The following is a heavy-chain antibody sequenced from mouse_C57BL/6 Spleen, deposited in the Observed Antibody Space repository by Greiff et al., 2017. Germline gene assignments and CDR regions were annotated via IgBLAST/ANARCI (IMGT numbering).Heavy chain of an antibody. Sequence: QVQLQQSGAELAKPGASVKLSCKASGYTFTSYWMHWVKQRPGQGLEWIGYINPSSGYTKYNQKFKDTATLTADKSSRTASMQLSSLTYEDSAVYYCARREDYYHYFDYWGQGTSLTFSS. CDR1: GYTFTSYW. CDR2: INPSSGYT. J-gene: IGHJ2*02. V-gene: IGHV1-7*01. D-gene: IGHD1-1*01. CDR3: ARREDYYHYFDY.